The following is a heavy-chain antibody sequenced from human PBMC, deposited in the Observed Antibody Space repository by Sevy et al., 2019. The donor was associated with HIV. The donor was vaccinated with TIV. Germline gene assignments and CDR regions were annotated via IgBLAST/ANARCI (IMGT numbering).Heavy chain of an antibody. Sequence: ASVKVSCKASGYTFTSYDINWVRQATGQGLEWMGWMNPNSGNTGYAQKFQGRVTMTRNTSISTAYMELSSLRSEDTAVYYCAREGVWDIPYAFDIWGQGTMVTVSS. CDR2: MNPNSGNT. CDR3: AREGVWDIPYAFDI. CDR1: GYTFTSYD. V-gene: IGHV1-8*01. J-gene: IGHJ3*02. D-gene: IGHD2-15*01.